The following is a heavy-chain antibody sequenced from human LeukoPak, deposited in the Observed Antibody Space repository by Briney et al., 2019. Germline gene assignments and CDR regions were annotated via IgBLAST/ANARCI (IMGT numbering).Heavy chain of an antibody. V-gene: IGHV1-46*01. Sequence: ASVKLSCTASGYTFTNYYMHWVRQAPGQGLEWMGILSPSGGSTSYAQKFQGRVTMTRDTSTSTVYMQLSSLRSDDTAVYYCAREQLVGTYYFDYWGQGTLVTVSS. J-gene: IGHJ4*02. D-gene: IGHD6-6*01. CDR1: GYTFTNYY. CDR2: LSPSGGST. CDR3: AREQLVGTYYFDY.